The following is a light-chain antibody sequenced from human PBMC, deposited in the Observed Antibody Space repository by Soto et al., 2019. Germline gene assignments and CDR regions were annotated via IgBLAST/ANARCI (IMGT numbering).Light chain of an antibody. CDR3: QQLNSYPPQYT. Sequence: IQLTQSPSSLSASVGDRVTITCRASQGISSYLAWYQQKPGKAPKLLIYAASTLQSGVPSRFGGSGSGTDFTLTISSLQPEDFATYYCQQLNSYPPQYTFGQGTKLEIK. J-gene: IGKJ2*01. V-gene: IGKV1-9*01. CDR1: QGISSY. CDR2: AAS.